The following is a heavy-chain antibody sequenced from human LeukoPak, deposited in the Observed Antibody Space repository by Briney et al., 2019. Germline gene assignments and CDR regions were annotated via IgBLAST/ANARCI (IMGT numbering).Heavy chain of an antibody. Sequence: SETLSLTCTVSGASISSFYWSWIRQPPGKRLEWSGYIYDSGNTNHNPSLKSRVAISVDTSKNQFSLKLSSVTAADTAVYFWPKTVYDILTGFMAFDIWGQGTMVTVSS. D-gene: IGHD3-9*01. CDR2: IYDSGNT. CDR1: GASISSFY. V-gene: IGHV4-59*08. CDR3: PKTVYDILTGFMAFDI. J-gene: IGHJ3*02.